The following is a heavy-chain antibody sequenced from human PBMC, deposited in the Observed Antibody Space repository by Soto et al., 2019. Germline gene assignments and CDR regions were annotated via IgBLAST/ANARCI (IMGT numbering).Heavy chain of an antibody. CDR3: ARGRGSGYGIDY. J-gene: IGHJ4*02. Sequence: SETLSLTCTVSGDSISSGDHYWSWIRQPPGKGLECIEYIQLRGTTYYNPSLKSRLSISVDTSKNQFSLKLTSVTAADTAVYYCARGRGSGYGIDYWGQGALVTVSS. CDR2: IQLRGTT. CDR1: GDSISSGDHY. V-gene: IGHV4-30-4*01. D-gene: IGHD5-18*01.